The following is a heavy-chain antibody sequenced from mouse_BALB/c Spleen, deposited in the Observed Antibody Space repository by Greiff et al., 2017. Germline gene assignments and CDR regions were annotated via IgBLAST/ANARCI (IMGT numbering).Heavy chain of an antibody. CDR3: TRRGGYYPHWYFDV. J-gene: IGHJ1*01. D-gene: IGHD2-3*01. V-gene: IGHV1S127*01. CDR1: GYTFTSYW. Sequence: QVQLQQPGAELVKPGASVKMSCKASGYTFTSYWMHWVKQRPGQGLEWIGVIDPSDSYTSYNQKFKGKATLTVDTSSSTAYMQLSSLTSEDSAVYYGTRRGGYYPHWYFDVWGAGTTVTVSS. CDR2: IDPSDSYT.